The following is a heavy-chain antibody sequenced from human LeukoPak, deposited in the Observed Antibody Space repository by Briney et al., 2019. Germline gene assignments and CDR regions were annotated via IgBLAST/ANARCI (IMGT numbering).Heavy chain of an antibody. CDR2: IYYSGST. J-gene: IGHJ4*02. D-gene: IGHD4-17*01. CDR1: DGSISSYY. V-gene: IGHV4-59*05. CDR3: ARVGATVTESDY. Sequence: PSETLSLTCTVSDGSISSYYWNWFRQPPGKGLEWIGSIYYSGSTYYNPSLKSRVTISVDTSKNQFSLKLSSVTAADTAVYYCARVGATVTESDYWGQGTLVTVSS.